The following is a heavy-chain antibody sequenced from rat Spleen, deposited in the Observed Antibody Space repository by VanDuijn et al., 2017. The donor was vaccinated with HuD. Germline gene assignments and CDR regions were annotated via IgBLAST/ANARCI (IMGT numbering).Heavy chain of an antibody. Sequence: EVQLVESGGGLVQPGNSLKLSCAASGFTFSDYAMAWVRQSPKKGLEWVATIIYDGSSTYYRDSVKGRFTISRDNAKSTLYLQMDSLRPEDTATYYCATHRRSYYYTVMDAWGQGASVTVSS. CDR3: ATHRRSYYYTVMDA. D-gene: IGHD1-12*02. CDR1: GFTFSDYA. J-gene: IGHJ4*01. V-gene: IGHV5S10*01. CDR2: IIYDGSST.